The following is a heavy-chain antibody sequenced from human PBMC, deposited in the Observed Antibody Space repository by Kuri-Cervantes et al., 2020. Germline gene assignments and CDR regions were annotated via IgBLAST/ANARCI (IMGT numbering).Heavy chain of an antibody. J-gene: IGHJ3*02. CDR3: ARGLLVELDAFDI. D-gene: IGHD2-8*02. V-gene: IGHV2-70*04. Sequence: TLSLTCTVSGGSISSGDYHWSWIRQPPGKALEWLARIDWDDDKYYSTSQKTRLTISKDTSKNQVVLTMTNMDPVDTATYYCARGLLVELDAFDIWGQGTMVTVSS. CDR2: IDWDDDK. CDR1: GGSISSGDYH.